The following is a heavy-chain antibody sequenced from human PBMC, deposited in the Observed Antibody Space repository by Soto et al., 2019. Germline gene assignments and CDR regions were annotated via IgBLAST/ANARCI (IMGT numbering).Heavy chain of an antibody. V-gene: IGHV3-23*01. CDR3: ARDVHYDILTGYYVKSWFDP. D-gene: IGHD3-9*01. J-gene: IGHJ5*02. CDR2: ISGSSGTT. CDR1: GFTFSSYA. Sequence: PGGSLRLSCAASGFTFSSYAMTWVRQAPGKGLEWASGISGSSGTTYYADSVKGRFTISRDNAKNTLYLQMNSLRAEDTAVYYCARDVHYDILTGYYVKSWFDPWGQGTLVTVSS.